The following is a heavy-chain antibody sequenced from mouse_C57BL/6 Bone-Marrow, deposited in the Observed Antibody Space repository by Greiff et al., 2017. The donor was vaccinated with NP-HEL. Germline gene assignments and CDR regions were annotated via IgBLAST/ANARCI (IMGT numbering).Heavy chain of an antibody. V-gene: IGHV1-69*01. J-gene: IGHJ1*03. Sequence: VQLQQPGAELVMPGASVKLSCKASGYTFTSYWMHWVKQRPGQGLEWIGEIDPSDSYTNYIQKFKGKSTLTVDKSSSTAYMQLSSLTSEDSAVYYCAREGLYYDHWYFDVWGTGTTVTVSS. CDR2: IDPSDSYT. D-gene: IGHD2-4*01. CDR3: AREGLYYDHWYFDV. CDR1: GYTFTSYW.